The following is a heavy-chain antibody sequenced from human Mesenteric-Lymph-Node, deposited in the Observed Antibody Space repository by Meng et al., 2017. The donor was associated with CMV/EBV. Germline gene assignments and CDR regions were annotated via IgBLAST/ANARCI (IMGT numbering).Heavy chain of an antibody. CDR3: ARARGNQQGISYYYYGMDV. J-gene: IGHJ6*02. CDR2: IFNSGSS. V-gene: IGHV4-61*08. Sequence: SETLSLTCTVSGGSVSSGGYYWSWIRQPPGKGLEWIGYIFNSGSSNYNPSLESRVTISVDTSKNQFSLRLTSVTAADTAVYYCARARGNQQGISYYYYGMDVWGQGTTVTVSS. CDR1: GGSVSSGGYY. D-gene: IGHD7-27*01.